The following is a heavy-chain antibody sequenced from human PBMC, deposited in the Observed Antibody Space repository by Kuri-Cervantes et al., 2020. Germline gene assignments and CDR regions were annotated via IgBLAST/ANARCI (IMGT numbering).Heavy chain of an antibody. CDR2: ISYDGSKK. D-gene: IGHD5-18*01. CDR3: ARVANGGYSYGSGGPDY. Sequence: GGSLRLSCAASGFTFSSDGMHWGRRAPGKGLEWMAGISYDGSKKYYADSVKGRFTISRDNAKNSLYLQMNSLRDEDTAVYYCARVANGGYSYGSGGPDYWGQGALVTVSS. J-gene: IGHJ4*02. V-gene: IGHV3-30*03. CDR1: GFTFSSDG.